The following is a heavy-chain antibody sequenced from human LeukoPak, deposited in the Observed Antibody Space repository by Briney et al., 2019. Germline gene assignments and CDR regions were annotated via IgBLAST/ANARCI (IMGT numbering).Heavy chain of an antibody. V-gene: IGHV4-59*01. J-gene: IGHJ4*02. CDR2: IYYSGST. Sequence: SETLSLTCTVSGGSLSSYYWSWIRQPPGKGLEWIGYIYYSGSTNYNPSLKSRVTISVDTSKNQFSLKLSSVTAADTAVYYCARALLWFGELSYYFDYWGQGTLVTVSS. D-gene: IGHD3-10*01. CDR1: GGSLSSYY. CDR3: ARALLWFGELSYYFDY.